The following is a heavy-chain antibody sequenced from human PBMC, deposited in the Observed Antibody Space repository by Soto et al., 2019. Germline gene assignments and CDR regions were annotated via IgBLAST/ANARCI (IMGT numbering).Heavy chain of an antibody. Sequence: QVQLVQSGAEVKKPGASVKVSCKASGYTFTSYYMHWVRQAPGQGLEWMGILTPTGGTTIYAQKFQGRVNMTRDTSTSTVYMELSSLRSEDTAVYYCARDPRFLEWSHAFDIWGQGTMVTVSS. J-gene: IGHJ3*02. V-gene: IGHV1-46*03. D-gene: IGHD3-3*01. CDR2: LTPTGGTT. CDR1: GYTFTSYY. CDR3: ARDPRFLEWSHAFDI.